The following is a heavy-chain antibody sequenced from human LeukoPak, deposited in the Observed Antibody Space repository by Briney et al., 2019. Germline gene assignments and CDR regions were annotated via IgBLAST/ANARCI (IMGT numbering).Heavy chain of an antibody. CDR2: IYYRGST. D-gene: IGHD3-3*01. V-gene: IGHV4-59*01. CDR1: GGSISSYY. Sequence: SETLCLTCTDSGGSISSYYWSWIRQPPGKGLEWIESIYYRGSTDYSPSLKSRVSISVDTSNNQFSLKLRSVTAADTAVYYCAREAPWSGYFSNWGQGTLVTVSS. J-gene: IGHJ4*02. CDR3: AREAPWSGYFSN.